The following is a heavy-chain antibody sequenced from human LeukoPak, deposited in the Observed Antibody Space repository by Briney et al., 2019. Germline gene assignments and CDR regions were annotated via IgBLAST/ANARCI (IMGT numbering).Heavy chain of an antibody. CDR2: ISSNGGST. Sequence: QSGGSLRLSCAASGFTFSSYAMHWVRQAPGKGLEYVSAISSNGGSTYYANSVKGRFTISRDNAKNSLYLQMNSLRAEDTAVYYCARVAAGGEYYYYYMDVWGKGTTVTISS. V-gene: IGHV3-64*01. D-gene: IGHD2-15*01. CDR3: ARVAAGGEYYYYYMDV. J-gene: IGHJ6*03. CDR1: GFTFSSYA.